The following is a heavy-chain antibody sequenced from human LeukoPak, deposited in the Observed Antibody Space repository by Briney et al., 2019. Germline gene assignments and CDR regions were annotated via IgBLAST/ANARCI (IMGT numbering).Heavy chain of an antibody. CDR2: INSGSSYI. J-gene: IGHJ4*02. Sequence: GGSLRLSCAASGFTFSSYSMDWVRQAPGKGLEWVSSINSGSSYIYYADSVKGRFTISRDNAKNSLYLQMNSLRAEDTAVYYCARGPYDYVWGSYRPLFDYWGQGTLVTVSS. V-gene: IGHV3-21*01. D-gene: IGHD3-16*02. CDR1: GFTFSSYS. CDR3: ARGPYDYVWGSYRPLFDY.